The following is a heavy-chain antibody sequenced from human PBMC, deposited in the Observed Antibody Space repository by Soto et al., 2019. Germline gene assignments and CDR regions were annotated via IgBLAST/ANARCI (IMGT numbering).Heavy chain of an antibody. J-gene: IGHJ6*02. CDR3: ARGGTTPRYYGMDV. D-gene: IGHD2-2*01. CDR1: GFTFSSYS. Sequence: GGSLRLSCAASGFTFSSYSMNWVRQAPGKGLEWVSSISSSSSYIYYADSVKGRFTISRDNAKNSLYLQMNSLRAEDTAVYYCARGGTTPRYYGMDVWGQGTTVTVSS. V-gene: IGHV3-21*01. CDR2: ISSSSSYI.